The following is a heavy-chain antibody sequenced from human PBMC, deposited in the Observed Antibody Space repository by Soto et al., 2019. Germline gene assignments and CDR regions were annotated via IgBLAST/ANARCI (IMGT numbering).Heavy chain of an antibody. J-gene: IGHJ6*02. CDR1: GGTFSIYG. V-gene: IGHV1-69*13. D-gene: IGHD2-8*02. CDR2: IIPILTTP. CDR3: ATSVGIAPTGEDAMDV. Sequence: SVKVSCKASGGTFSIYGFSWVRQAPGQGPEWIGGIIPILTTPNYAQKFHGRVTIVADESTTTVYMELSSLKSEDTAVYYCATSVGIAPTGEDAMDVWG.